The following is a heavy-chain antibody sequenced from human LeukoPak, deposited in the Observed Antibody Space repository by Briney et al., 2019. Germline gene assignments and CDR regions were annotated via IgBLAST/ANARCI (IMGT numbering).Heavy chain of an antibody. Sequence: ASVTVSCKASGYTFTSYYMHWVRQAPGQGLEWMGIINPSGGSTSYAQKFQGRVTMTRDTSTSTVYMELSSLRSEDTAVYYCARGIVVVITPTDYYFDYWGQGTLVTVSS. J-gene: IGHJ4*02. CDR2: INPSGGST. D-gene: IGHD3-22*01. V-gene: IGHV1-46*01. CDR3: ARGIVVVITPTDYYFDY. CDR1: GYTFTSYY.